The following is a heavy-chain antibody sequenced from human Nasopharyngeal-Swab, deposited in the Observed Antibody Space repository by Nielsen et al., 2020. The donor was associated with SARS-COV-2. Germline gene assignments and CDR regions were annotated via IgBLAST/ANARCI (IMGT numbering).Heavy chain of an antibody. CDR3: ARQGVFVPAYFHQYYMDV. CDR2: IKQDGSEK. Sequence: GGSLRLSCAASGIRFSTYWMTWVPQAPGKGLEWVANIKQDGSEKYYVDSVKGRFTVSRDNPKNLLYLQVNSLRAEDTAVYYCARQGVFVPAYFHQYYMDVWGKGTTVTVSS. V-gene: IGHV3-7*03. J-gene: IGHJ6*03. D-gene: IGHD3-16*02. CDR1: GIRFSTYW.